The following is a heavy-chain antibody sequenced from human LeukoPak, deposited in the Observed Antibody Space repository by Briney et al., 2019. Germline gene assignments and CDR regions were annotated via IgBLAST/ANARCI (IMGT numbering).Heavy chain of an antibody. CDR2: INHSGYT. CDR3: ARIWPDL. J-gene: IGHJ2*01. D-gene: IGHD3-10*01. V-gene: IGHV4-34*01. Sequence: SETLSLTCAVYGESFSVDFWSWIRQPPGKGLEWIGEINHSGYTNYNPSLKSRVTISVDTSKKQFSLRLNSVTAADTAVYYCARIWPDLWGRGTLVTVSS. CDR1: GESFSVDF.